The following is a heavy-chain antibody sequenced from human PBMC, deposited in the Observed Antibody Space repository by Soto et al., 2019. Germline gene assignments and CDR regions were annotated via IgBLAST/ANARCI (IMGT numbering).Heavy chain of an antibody. CDR3: ALSMKLRFLEWSTGPFDY. Sequence: QVQLVESGGGVVQPGRSLRLSCAASGFTFSSYGMHWVRQAPGKGLEWVAVISYDGSNKYYADSVKGRFTISRDNSKNTLYLQMNSLRAEDTAVYYCALSMKLRFLEWSTGPFDYWGQGTLVTVSS. CDR2: ISYDGSNK. V-gene: IGHV3-30*03. D-gene: IGHD3-3*01. J-gene: IGHJ4*02. CDR1: GFTFSSYG.